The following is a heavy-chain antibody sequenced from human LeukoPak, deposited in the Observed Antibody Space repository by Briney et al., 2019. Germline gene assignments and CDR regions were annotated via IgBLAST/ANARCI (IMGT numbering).Heavy chain of an antibody. CDR3: ARDGD. Sequence: GGSLRLSCAASGFTFSSYWMHWVRQAPGKGLVWVSRINSDGSSTSYADSVKGRFTISRANAKNTRYLQMKKRRDEGTGVYIRARDGDWGQGTLVNVS. V-gene: IGHV3-74*01. CDR1: GFTFSSYW. CDR2: INSDGSST. J-gene: IGHJ4*02.